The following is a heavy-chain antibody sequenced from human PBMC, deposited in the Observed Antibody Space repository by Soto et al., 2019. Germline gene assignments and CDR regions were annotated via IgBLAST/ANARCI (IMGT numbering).Heavy chain of an antibody. V-gene: IGHV4-39*01. CDR1: NGSIGSNNYY. J-gene: IGHJ4*02. CDR3: ARRQSNHYFDY. D-gene: IGHD4-4*01. CDR2: LYYGGNI. Sequence: ASETLSLTCTASNGSIGSNNYYWGWVRQPPGKGLEWIGSLYYGGNIYYSPSLKGRVTISVDTSKNQFSLNLFSVTAADTAVYYCARRQSNHYFDYWGQGILVTVSS.